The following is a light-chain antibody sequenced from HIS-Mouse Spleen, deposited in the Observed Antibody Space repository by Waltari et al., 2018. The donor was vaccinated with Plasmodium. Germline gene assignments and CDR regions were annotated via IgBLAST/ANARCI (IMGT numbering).Light chain of an antibody. Sequence: SYELTQPPSVSVSPGQTARITCSGDALPKQYAYWYQQKPGQAPVLVIYKDSERHSEIPERFAGSSSGTTVTLTISGVQAEDEADYYCQSADSSGTPNWVFGGGTKLTVL. V-gene: IGLV3-25*03. CDR1: ALPKQY. CDR3: QSADSSGTPNWV. CDR2: KDS. J-gene: IGLJ3*02.